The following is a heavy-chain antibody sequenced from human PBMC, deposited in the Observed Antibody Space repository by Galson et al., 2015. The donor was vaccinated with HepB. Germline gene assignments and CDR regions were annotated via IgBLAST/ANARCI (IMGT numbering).Heavy chain of an antibody. D-gene: IGHD6-6*01. CDR2: IWSDGYKK. Sequence: SLRLSCATSGFTFSNSGMHWVRQAPGKGLEWVAVIWSDGYKKYYADSVRGRFTISRDNSKNTVYLQMNSMRAEDTAVYYCAKDAYRSSYSFDYWGQGTLVTVSS. CDR3: AKDAYRSSYSFDY. V-gene: IGHV3-33*06. CDR1: GFTFSNSG. J-gene: IGHJ4*02.